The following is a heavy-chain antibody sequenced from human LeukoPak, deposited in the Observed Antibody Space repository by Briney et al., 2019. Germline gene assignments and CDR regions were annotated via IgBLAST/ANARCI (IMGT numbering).Heavy chain of an antibody. V-gene: IGHV1-2*02. CDR3: ARGIAVAPNWFDP. Sequence: ASVKVSCKASGYTFTDYYVHWVRQAPGQGLEWMGWINPSSGDTNYAQKFQGRVTMTRDTSISTAYMELSRLRSDDTAVYYCARGIAVAPNWFDPWGQGTLVTVSS. CDR1: GYTFTDYY. CDR2: INPSSGDT. D-gene: IGHD6-19*01. J-gene: IGHJ5*02.